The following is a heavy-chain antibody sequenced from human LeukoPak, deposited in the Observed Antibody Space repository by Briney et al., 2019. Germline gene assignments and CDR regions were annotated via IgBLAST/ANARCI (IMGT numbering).Heavy chain of an antibody. CDR1: GCSISSSSYY. Sequence: SETLSLTCTVSGCSISSSSYYWGWIRQPPGKGLEWIGSIYYSRSTYYNPSLKSRVTISVDTSKNQFSLKLSSVTAADTAVYYCARTPALGDYYDSSGYYFDYWGQGTLVTVSS. D-gene: IGHD3-22*01. CDR3: ARTPALGDYYDSSGYYFDY. J-gene: IGHJ4*02. V-gene: IGHV4-39*07. CDR2: IYYSRST.